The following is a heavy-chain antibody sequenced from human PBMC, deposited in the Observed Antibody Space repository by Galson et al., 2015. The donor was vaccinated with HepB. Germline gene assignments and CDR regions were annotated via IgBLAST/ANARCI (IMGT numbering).Heavy chain of an antibody. CDR1: GYTFTSYG. Sequence: SVKVSCKASGYTFTSYGISWVRQAPGQGLEWMGWISAYNGNTNYAQKLQGRVTMTTDTSTSTAYMELRSLRSDDTAVYYCARDLYYYDSSGYYPTFDYWGQGTLVTVSS. CDR2: ISAYNGNT. CDR3: ARDLYYYDSSGYYPTFDY. V-gene: IGHV1-18*04. J-gene: IGHJ4*02. D-gene: IGHD3-22*01.